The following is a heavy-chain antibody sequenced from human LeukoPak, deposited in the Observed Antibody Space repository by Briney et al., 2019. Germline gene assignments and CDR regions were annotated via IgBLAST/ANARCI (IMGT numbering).Heavy chain of an antibody. D-gene: IGHD6-6*01. Sequence: PSETLSLTRSVSGGSISSYYWSWIRQPPGKGLEWIGYIYYSGSTNYNPPLKSRVTISVDTSKNQFSLKLSSVTAADTAVYYCASFSSSSLYFDYWGQGTLVTVSS. CDR1: GGSISSYY. CDR2: IYYSGST. J-gene: IGHJ4*02. CDR3: ASFSSSSLYFDY. V-gene: IGHV4-59*01.